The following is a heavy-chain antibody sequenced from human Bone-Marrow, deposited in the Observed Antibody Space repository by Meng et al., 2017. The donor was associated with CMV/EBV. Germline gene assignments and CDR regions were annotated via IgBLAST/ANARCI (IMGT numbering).Heavy chain of an antibody. Sequence: SVKVSCKASGGTFSSYAISWVRQAPGQGLEWMGGIIPIFGTANYAQKFQGRVTITTDESTSTAYMELSSLRSEDTAVYYWAREVVVVPADISGFEPWGQGTLVTVSS. CDR3: AREVVVVPADISGFEP. J-gene: IGHJ5*02. CDR2: IIPIFGTA. CDR1: GGTFSSYA. D-gene: IGHD2-2*01. V-gene: IGHV1-69*05.